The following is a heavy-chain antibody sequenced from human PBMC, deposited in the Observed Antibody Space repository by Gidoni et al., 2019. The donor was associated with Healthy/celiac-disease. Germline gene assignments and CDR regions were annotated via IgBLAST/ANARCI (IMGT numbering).Heavy chain of an antibody. D-gene: IGHD3-16*01. Sequence: EVQLVESGGGLVQPGGSLRLSCAASGFTFSSYSMNWVRQAPGKGLEWVSYISSSSSTIYYADSVKGRFIISRDNAKNSLYLQMNSLRAEDTAVYYCAREGDLGFDPWGQGTLVTVSS. CDR3: AREGDLGFDP. CDR1: GFTFSSYS. J-gene: IGHJ5*02. V-gene: IGHV3-48*01. CDR2: ISSSSSTI.